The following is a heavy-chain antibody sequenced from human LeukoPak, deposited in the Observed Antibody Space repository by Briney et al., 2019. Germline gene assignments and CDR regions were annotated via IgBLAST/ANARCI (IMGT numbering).Heavy chain of an antibody. V-gene: IGHV1-2*02. J-gene: IGHJ4*02. CDR2: INPNSGGT. Sequence: GASVKLSCKASGSTFTGYYMHWVRQAPGQGLEWMGWINPNSGGTNYAQKFQGRVTMTRDTSISTAYMELSRLRSDDTAVYYCARDLPAVAGFDYWGQGTLVTVSS. CDR3: ARDLPAVAGFDY. D-gene: IGHD6-19*01. CDR1: GSTFTGYY.